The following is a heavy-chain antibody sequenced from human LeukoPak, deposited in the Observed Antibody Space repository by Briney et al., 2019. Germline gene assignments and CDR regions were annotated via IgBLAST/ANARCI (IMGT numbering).Heavy chain of an antibody. CDR3: ARSWDNWNFFDY. V-gene: IGHV4-61*02. D-gene: IGHD1-20*01. Sequence: SQTLSLTCTVSGGSISSGSYYWSWIRQPAGKGLEWIGRIYTSGSTNYNPSLKSRVTISVDTSKNQFSLKLSSVTAADTAVYYRARSWDNWNFFDYWGQGTLVTVSS. CDR2: IYTSGST. CDR1: GGSISSGSYY. J-gene: IGHJ4*02.